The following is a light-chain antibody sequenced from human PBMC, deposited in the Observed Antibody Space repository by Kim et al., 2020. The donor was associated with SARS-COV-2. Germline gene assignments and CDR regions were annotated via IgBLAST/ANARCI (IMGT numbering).Light chain of an antibody. Sequence: GQSITISCTGTTSDVVAYNYVSWYQQHPGKAPKLMIYDVTKRPSGVSNRFSGSKSGNTASLTISGLQAEDEADYYCSSYTTTSTSVFGGGTQLTVL. CDR3: SSYTTTSTSV. V-gene: IGLV2-14*04. CDR1: TSDVVAYNY. J-gene: IGLJ2*01. CDR2: DVT.